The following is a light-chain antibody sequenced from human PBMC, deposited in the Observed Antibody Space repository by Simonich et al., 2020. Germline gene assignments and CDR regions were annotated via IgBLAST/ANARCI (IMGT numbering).Light chain of an antibody. CDR2: DVS. CDR3: SSYTSSSTLV. Sequence: QSALTQPASVSGSPGQSITISCTGTSSDVGSYNLVSWYQQHPGKAPKVMIYDVSKRTSGVSNRFSGSKSGNTASLTISGLQAEDEADYYCSSYTSSSTLVFGGGTKLTVL. J-gene: IGLJ3*02. CDR1: SSDVGSYNL. V-gene: IGLV2-14*02.